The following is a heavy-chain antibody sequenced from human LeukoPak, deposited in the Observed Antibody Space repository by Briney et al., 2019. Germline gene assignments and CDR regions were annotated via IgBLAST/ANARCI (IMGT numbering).Heavy chain of an antibody. CDR3: ARDDVYDSSGYYFDY. Sequence: GGSLRLSCAASGFTFGSYAMHWVRQAPGKGLEWVAVISYDGSNKYYADSVKGRFTISRDNAKNSLYLQMNSLRAEDTAVYYCARDDVYDSSGYYFDYWGQGTLVTVSS. J-gene: IGHJ4*02. D-gene: IGHD3-22*01. CDR1: GFTFGSYA. CDR2: ISYDGSNK. V-gene: IGHV3-30*04.